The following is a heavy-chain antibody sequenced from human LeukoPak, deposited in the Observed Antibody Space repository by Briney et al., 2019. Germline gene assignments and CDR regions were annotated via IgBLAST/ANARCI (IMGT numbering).Heavy chain of an antibody. Sequence: PGGSLRLSCAASGFTFSRYSMSWVRQAPGKGLEWVSSISGSSSYIYYADSVKGRFTISRDNAKNSLYLQMNSLRAEDTAVYYCADSAVAAKGYYMDVWGKGTTVTVSS. CDR1: GFTFSRYS. V-gene: IGHV3-21*01. CDR3: ADSAVAAKGYYMDV. CDR2: ISGSSSYI. J-gene: IGHJ6*03. D-gene: IGHD2-15*01.